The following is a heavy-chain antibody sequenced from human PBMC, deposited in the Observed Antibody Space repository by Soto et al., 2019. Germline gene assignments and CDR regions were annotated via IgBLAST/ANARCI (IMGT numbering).Heavy chain of an antibody. D-gene: IGHD6-13*01. J-gene: IGHJ3*01. Sequence: TSETLSLTCTVSGDSMHSSSYYWGWIRQPPGKGLAWIGSIYYSGSTYYTPSLRSRVTISIDTSKNQFSLKLRSVTAADTAVYFCASQLSMAAADKSAFAVWGQGTMVTVSS. CDR3: ASQLSMAAADKSAFAV. CDR2: IYYSGST. CDR1: GDSMHSSSYY. V-gene: IGHV4-39*01.